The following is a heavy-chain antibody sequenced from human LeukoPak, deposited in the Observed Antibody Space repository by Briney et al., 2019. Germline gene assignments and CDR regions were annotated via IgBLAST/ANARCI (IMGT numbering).Heavy chain of an antibody. D-gene: IGHD3/OR15-3a*01. CDR3: ARERRVGRFLDSAYYFDY. Sequence: ASVKVSCKASGGTFSSYAISWVRQAPGRGLEWMGGIIPIFGTANYAQKFQGRVTITADESTSTAYMELSSLRSEDTAVYYCARERRVGRFLDSAYYFDYWGQGTLVTVSS. J-gene: IGHJ4*02. CDR1: GGTFSSYA. CDR2: IIPIFGTA. V-gene: IGHV1-69*13.